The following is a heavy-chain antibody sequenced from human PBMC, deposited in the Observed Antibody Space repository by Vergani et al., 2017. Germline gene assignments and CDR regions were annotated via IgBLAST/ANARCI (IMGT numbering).Heavy chain of an antibody. CDR2: INPSGGST. J-gene: IGHJ4*02. CDR3: ARKSIAAAGMHY. V-gene: IGHV1-46*01. Sequence: QVQLVQSGAEVKKPGSSVKVSCKASGYTFTSYYMHWVRQAPGQGLEWMGIINPSGGSTSYAQKFQGRVTKTRDTSTSTVYMELSSLRSEDTAVYYCARKSIAAAGMHYWGQGTLVTVSS. CDR1: GYTFTSYY. D-gene: IGHD6-13*01.